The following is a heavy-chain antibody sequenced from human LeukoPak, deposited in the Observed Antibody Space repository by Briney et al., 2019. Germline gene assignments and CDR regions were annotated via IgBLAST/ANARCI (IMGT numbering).Heavy chain of an antibody. D-gene: IGHD3-22*01. CDR3: ARHLDYYDSSGLFDY. V-gene: IGHV4-39*01. CDR2: IYYSGST. J-gene: IGHJ4*02. CDR1: GSSISSTAYY. Sequence: SETLSLTCTVSGSSISSTAYYWGWIRQPPGKGLEWIGNIYYSGSTYYNPSLKSRVTISVDTSKNQFSLKLSSVTAADTAVYYCARHLDYYDSSGLFDYWGQGTLVTVSS.